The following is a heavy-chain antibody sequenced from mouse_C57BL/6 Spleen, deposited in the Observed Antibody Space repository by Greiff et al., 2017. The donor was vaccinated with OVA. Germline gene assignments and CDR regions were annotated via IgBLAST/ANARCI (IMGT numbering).Heavy chain of an antibody. D-gene: IGHD1-1*01. J-gene: IGHJ4*01. V-gene: IGHV1-59*01. Sequence: VQLQQPGAELVRPGTSVKLSCKASGYTFTSYWMHWVKQRLGQGLEWIGVIDPSDSYTNYNQKFKGKATLTVDTSSSTAYMQLSSLTSEDSAVYYCAREGYYGSSYRAMDYWGQGTSVTVSS. CDR3: AREGYYGSSYRAMDY. CDR1: GYTFTSYW. CDR2: IDPSDSYT.